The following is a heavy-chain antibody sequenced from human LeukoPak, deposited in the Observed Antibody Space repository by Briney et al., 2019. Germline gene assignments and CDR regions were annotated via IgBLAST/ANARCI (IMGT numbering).Heavy chain of an antibody. J-gene: IGHJ6*02. CDR2: IKRDGSEK. V-gene: IGHV3-7*03. CDR1: GFTFSSYW. D-gene: IGHD2-2*01. CDR3: AKVYCSSTSCPYYYYYGMDV. Sequence: GGSLRLSCAASGFTFSSYWMSWVRQAPGKGLEWVANIKRDGSEKYYVDSVKGRFTISRDNAKNSLYLQMNSLRAEDTAVYYCAKVYCSSTSCPYYYYYGMDVWGQGTTATVSS.